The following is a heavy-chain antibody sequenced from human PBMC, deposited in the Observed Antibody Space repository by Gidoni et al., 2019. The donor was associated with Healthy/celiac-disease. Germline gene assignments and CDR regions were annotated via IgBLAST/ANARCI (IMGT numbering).Heavy chain of an antibody. CDR2: ISSSSSYI. CDR3: ARAVAGPIDFDY. CDR1: GFPFSSYS. D-gene: IGHD6-19*01. Sequence: EVQLVESGGGLVKPGGSLRLSCAASGFPFSSYSMNWVRQAPGKGLEWVSSISSSSSYIYYADSVKGRFTISRDNAKNSLYLQMNSLRAEDTAVYYCARAVAGPIDFDYWGQGTLVTVSS. V-gene: IGHV3-21*01. J-gene: IGHJ4*02.